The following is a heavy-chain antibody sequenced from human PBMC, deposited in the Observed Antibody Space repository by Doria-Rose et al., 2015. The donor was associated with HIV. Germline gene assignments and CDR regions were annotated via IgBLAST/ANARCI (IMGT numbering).Heavy chain of an antibody. D-gene: IGHD1-1*01. CDR3: ARGLLRGGWNDVDYYYGMDV. V-gene: IGHV4-34*01. J-gene: IGHJ6*02. CDR2: IHHSGST. Sequence: QVQLQESGAGLAKPSETLSLTCAVFGGSFSGYYWSWIRQPPGKGLEWIGEIHHSGSTNYKTSLKSRVTISLDTSKNLFSLKLSSVTAADTAVYYCARGLLRGGWNDVDYYYGMDVWGQGTTVTVSS. CDR1: GGSFSGYY.